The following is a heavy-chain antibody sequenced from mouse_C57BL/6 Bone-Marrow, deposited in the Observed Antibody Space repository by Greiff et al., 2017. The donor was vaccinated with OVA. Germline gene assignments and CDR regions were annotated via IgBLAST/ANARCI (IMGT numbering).Heavy chain of an antibody. J-gene: IGHJ4*01. CDR1: GYSITSGYY. D-gene: IGHD4-1*01. CDR2: ISYDGSN. V-gene: IGHV3-6*01. Sequence: EESGPGLVKPSQSLSLTCSVTGYSITSGYYWNWIRQFPGNKLEWMGYISYDGSNNYNPSLKNRISITRDTSKNQFFLKLNSVTTEDTATYYCAREGNWVYAMDYWGQGTSVTVSS. CDR3: AREGNWVYAMDY.